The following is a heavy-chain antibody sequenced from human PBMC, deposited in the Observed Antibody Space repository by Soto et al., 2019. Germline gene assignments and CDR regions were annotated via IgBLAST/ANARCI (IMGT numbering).Heavy chain of an antibody. J-gene: IGHJ4*02. D-gene: IGHD5-12*01. CDR1: GFTFSSYS. CDR3: ARDSFGRWLQSTPFDY. V-gene: IGHV3-21*01. CDR2: ISSSSSYI. Sequence: EVQLVESGGGLVKPGGSLRLSCAASGFTFSSYSMNWVRQAPGKGLEWVSSISSSSSYIYYADSVKGRFTISRDNAKNSLYLQMNSLRAEDTAVYYCARDSFGRWLQSTPFDYWGQGTLVTVSS.